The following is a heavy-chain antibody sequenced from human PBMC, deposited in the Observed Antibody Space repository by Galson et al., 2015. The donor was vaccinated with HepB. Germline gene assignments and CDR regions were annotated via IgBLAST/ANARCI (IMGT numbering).Heavy chain of an antibody. Sequence: LRLSCAASGFTFSDYYMSWIRQAPGKGLEWVSYISSSGSTIYYADSVKGRFTISRDNAKNSLYLQMNSLRAEDTAVYYCAREGDVVVPAAIYYYYYGMDVWGQGTTVTVSS. CDR2: ISSSGSTI. V-gene: IGHV3-11*01. CDR3: AREGDVVVPAAIYYYYYGMDV. J-gene: IGHJ6*02. D-gene: IGHD2-2*01. CDR1: GFTFSDYY.